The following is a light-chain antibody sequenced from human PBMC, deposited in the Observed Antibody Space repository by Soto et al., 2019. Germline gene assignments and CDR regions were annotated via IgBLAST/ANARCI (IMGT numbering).Light chain of an antibody. V-gene: IGKV2-28*01. CDR2: WGS. CDR1: QSLLHSNGYNY. J-gene: IGKJ2*01. CDR3: MQALQTPPYT. Sequence: DIVMTQSPLSLPVTPGEPASISCRSSQSLLHSNGYNYLDWYLQKPGQSPQLLISWGSNQASGVPYRFSGRGSGTDFTLKISRVEVEDVGVYYCMQALQTPPYTFGQGTKLEIK.